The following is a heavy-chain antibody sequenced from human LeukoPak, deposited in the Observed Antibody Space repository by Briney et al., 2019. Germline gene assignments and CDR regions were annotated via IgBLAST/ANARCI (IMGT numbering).Heavy chain of an antibody. CDR3: ARVVGSDSSSWYRFDY. CDR1: GYTFTSYY. CDR2: INPSGGST. V-gene: IGHV1-46*01. Sequence: ASVKVSCKASGYTFTSYYMHWVRQAPGQGLEWMGIINPSGGSTSYAQKFQGRVTMTRDTSTSTVYMELSSLRSEDTAVYYCARVVGSDSSSWYRFDYWGQGTLVTVSS. D-gene: IGHD6-13*01. J-gene: IGHJ4*02.